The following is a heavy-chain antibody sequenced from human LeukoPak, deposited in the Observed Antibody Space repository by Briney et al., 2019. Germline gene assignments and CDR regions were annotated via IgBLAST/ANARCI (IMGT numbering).Heavy chain of an antibody. V-gene: IGHV3-23*01. D-gene: IGHD2-2*01. CDR3: AKDRLSGPAANYYYYMAV. CDR2: ISGSGGST. J-gene: IGHJ6*03. Sequence: GGSMRLSCAAAGFTFSSYAMSWVRQAPGKGLEWVSAISGSGGSTYYADSVKGRFTISRDTSKNTLYLQMNSLRAEDTAVYYCAKDRLSGPAANYYYYMAVWGKGTTVTVSS. CDR1: GFTFSSYA.